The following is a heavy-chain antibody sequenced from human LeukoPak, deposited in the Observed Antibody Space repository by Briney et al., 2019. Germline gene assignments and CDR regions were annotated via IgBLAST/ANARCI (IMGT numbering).Heavy chain of an antibody. CDR2: INWDGGIT. CDR3: ARDISNTWYSDYFDY. CDR1: GFTFDDYT. J-gene: IGHJ4*02. D-gene: IGHD6-13*01. Sequence: GGSLRLSCAASGFTFDDYTMHWVRQAPEKGLEWVSLINWDGGITYYADSVKGRFTISRDNSKNSLFLQMNSLRTEDTALYYCARDISNTWYSDYFDYWGQGTLVTVSS. V-gene: IGHV3-43*01.